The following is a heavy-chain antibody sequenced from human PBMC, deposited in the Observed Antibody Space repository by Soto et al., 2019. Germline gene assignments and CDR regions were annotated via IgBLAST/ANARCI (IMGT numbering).Heavy chain of an antibody. V-gene: IGHV1-18*01. CDR1: GYTFTSYG. D-gene: IGHD1-26*01. CDR3: ARVGGFIVGATFDY. Sequence: ASVKVSCKASGYTFTSYGVSWVRQAPGQGLEWMGWISAYNGNTNYAQKLQGRVTMTTDTSTSTAYMELSSLRSEDTAVYYCARVGGFIVGATFDYWGQGTLVTVSS. CDR2: ISAYNGNT. J-gene: IGHJ4*02.